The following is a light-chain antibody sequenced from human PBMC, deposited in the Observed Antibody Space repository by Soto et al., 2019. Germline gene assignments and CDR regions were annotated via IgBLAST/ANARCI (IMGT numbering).Light chain of an antibody. J-gene: IGKJ1*01. CDR2: GAS. Sequence: EIVMTQSPATLSVSPGERATLTCRASQNVANNYLAWFRQKPGQTPRLLIYGASSRAAGIPDRFSGSGSGTDFTLTISRLEPEDFAVFYCQQYGTSPWTFGQGTKVDIK. V-gene: IGKV3-20*01. CDR3: QQYGTSPWT. CDR1: QNVANNY.